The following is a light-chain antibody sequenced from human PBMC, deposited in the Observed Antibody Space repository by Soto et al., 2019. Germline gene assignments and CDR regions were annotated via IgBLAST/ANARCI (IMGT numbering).Light chain of an antibody. J-gene: IGKJ5*01. CDR3: QQRSNWIT. CDR2: DAS. Sequence: EIMMTQSPATLSVSPGERATLSCRASRSVSTRLAWYQQKPGQAPRLLIYDASTRATGIPARFSGSGSGTDFTLTISSLEPEDFAVYYCQQRSNWITFGQGTRLEIK. V-gene: IGKV3-11*01. CDR1: RSVSTR.